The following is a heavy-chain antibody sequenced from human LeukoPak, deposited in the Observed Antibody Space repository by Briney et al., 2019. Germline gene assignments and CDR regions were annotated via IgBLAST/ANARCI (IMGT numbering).Heavy chain of an antibody. J-gene: IGHJ4*02. Sequence: ASVKVSCKASGYTFTGYYMHWVQQAPGQGLEWMGWINPNSGGTNYAQKFQGRVTMTRDTSISTAYMELSRLRSDDTAVYYCASSIAVAGGGFDYWGQGTLVTVSS. V-gene: IGHV1-2*02. CDR1: GYTFTGYY. D-gene: IGHD6-19*01. CDR3: ASSIAVAGGGFDY. CDR2: INPNSGGT.